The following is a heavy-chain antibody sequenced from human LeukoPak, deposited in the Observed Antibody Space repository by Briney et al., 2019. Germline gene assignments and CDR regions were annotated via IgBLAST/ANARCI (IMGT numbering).Heavy chain of an antibody. D-gene: IGHD6-13*01. CDR1: GGSFSGYY. Sequence: SETLSLTCAVYGGSFSGYYWSWIRQPPGKGLEWIGEINHSGSTNYNPCLKSRVTISVDTSKSQFFLKLSSVTAADTAVYYCARGRGYSSSWYFYFDIWGQGTMVTVSS. CDR2: INHSGST. CDR3: ARGRGYSSSWYFYFDI. J-gene: IGHJ3*02. V-gene: IGHV4-34*01.